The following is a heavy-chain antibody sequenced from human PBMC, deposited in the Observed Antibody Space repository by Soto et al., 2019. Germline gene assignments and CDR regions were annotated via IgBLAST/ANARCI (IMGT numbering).Heavy chain of an antibody. Sequence: ASVKVSCKASGYTFTSYYMHWVRQAPGQGLEWMGIINPSGGSTSYAQKFQGRVTMTRDTSTSTVYMELSSLRSEDTAVYYCARRQAGLLYGLYYYYYMDVWGKGTTVTVSS. CDR2: INPSGGST. CDR1: GYTFTSYY. D-gene: IGHD3-3*01. V-gene: IGHV1-46*03. J-gene: IGHJ6*03. CDR3: ARRQAGLLYGLYYYYYMDV.